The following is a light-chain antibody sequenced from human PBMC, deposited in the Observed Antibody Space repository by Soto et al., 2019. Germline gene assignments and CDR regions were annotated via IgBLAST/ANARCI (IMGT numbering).Light chain of an antibody. J-gene: IGLJ1*01. CDR2: GVT. V-gene: IGLV2-14*01. CDR1: SSDIGAYNY. Sequence: QSALTQPASVSGSPGQSITISCTGTSSDIGAYNYVSWYQQYPGKAPKLMIYGVTNRPSGVSNRFSGSKTGNTASLTISGLQAEDEAPYYCFSNRSGDSHVFGTGTKVTVL. CDR3: FSNRSGDSHV.